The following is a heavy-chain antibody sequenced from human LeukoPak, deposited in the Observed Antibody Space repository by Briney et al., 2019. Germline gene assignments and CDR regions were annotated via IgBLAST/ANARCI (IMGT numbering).Heavy chain of an antibody. CDR2: IKQDGSDK. Sequence: GGSLRLSCAASGFTFSSYWMSWVRQAPGKGLEWVASIKQDGSDKYYMDSVKGRFTISKDNAKNSLYLQMNSLRAQDTAVYYCARDKGPVTLDYWGQGTLVTVSP. J-gene: IGHJ4*02. D-gene: IGHD4-23*01. CDR1: GFTFSSYW. CDR3: ARDKGPVTLDY. V-gene: IGHV3-7*01.